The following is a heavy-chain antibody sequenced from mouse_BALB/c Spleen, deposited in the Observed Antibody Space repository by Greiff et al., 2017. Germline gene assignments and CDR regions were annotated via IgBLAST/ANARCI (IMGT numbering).Heavy chain of an antibody. CDR1: GFTFSDYY. V-gene: IGHV5-4*02. Sequence: EVQLVESGGGLVKPGGSLKLSCAASGFTFSDYYMYWVRQTPEKRLEWVATISDGGSYTYYPDSVKGRFTISRDNAKNNLYLQMSSLKSEDTAMYYCARGIYYGSYAMDYWGQGTSVTVSS. CDR3: ARGIYYGSYAMDY. D-gene: IGHD1-2*01. J-gene: IGHJ4*01. CDR2: ISDGGSYT.